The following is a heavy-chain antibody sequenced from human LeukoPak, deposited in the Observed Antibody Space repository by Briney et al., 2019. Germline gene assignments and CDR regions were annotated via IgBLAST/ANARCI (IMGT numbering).Heavy chain of an antibody. CDR3: ARDYQTGFTGPGGDF. J-gene: IGHJ4*02. CDR1: GYRFDNYA. Sequence: GGSLRLSCAASGYRFDNYAIHWFRQAPGKGLEYVSGINNNGDSTYYANSVKGRFTISRDNSKNTLYLQMGSLTSEDTAVYYCARDYQTGFTGPGGDFWGQGTLVTVSS. CDR2: INNNGDST. V-gene: IGHV3-64*01. D-gene: IGHD3-9*01.